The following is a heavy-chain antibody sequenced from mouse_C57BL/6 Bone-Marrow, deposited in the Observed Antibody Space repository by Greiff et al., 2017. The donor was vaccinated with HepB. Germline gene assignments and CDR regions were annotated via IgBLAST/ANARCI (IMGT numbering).Heavy chain of an antibody. D-gene: IGHD2-13*01. CDR2: IDPETGGT. V-gene: IGHV1-15*01. J-gene: IGHJ3*01. CDR1: GYTFTDYE. CDR3: TRFLTGPFAY. Sequence: QVQLQQSGAELVRPGASVTLSCKASGYTFTDYEMHWVKQTPVHGLEWIGAIDPETGGTAYNQKFKGKAILTADKSSSTAYMELRSLTSEDSAVYYCTRFLTGPFAYWGQGTLVTVSA.